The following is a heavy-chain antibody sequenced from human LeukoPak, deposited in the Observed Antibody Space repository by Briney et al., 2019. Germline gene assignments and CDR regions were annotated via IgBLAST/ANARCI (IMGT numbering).Heavy chain of an antibody. Sequence: GESLKISCKGSVYTFNTYWIAWVRQLPGKGLEWMGNVYPGDSDTRYSPSFQGQVTMSVDKSISTAYLQWSSLKASDTAIYYCARQSTKSFDFWGQGTLVTVSS. V-gene: IGHV5-51*01. J-gene: IGHJ4*02. CDR3: ARQSTKSFDF. CDR1: VYTFNTYW. CDR2: VYPGDSDT.